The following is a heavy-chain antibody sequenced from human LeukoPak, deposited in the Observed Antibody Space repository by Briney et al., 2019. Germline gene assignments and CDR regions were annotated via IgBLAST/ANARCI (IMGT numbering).Heavy chain of an antibody. CDR1: GYTFTGYY. D-gene: IGHD5-24*01. CDR2: INPNSGGT. J-gene: IGHJ4*02. Sequence: ASVKVSCKASGYTFTGYYMHWVRQAPGQGLEWMGRINPNSGGTNYAQKFQGRVTITADESKSTAYMELSSLRSEDTAVYYCAREGAMATILFDYWGQGTLVTVSS. V-gene: IGHV1-2*06. CDR3: AREGAMATILFDY.